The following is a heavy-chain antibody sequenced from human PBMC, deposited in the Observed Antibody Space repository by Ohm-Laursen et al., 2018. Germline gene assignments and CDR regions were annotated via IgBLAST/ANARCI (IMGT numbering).Heavy chain of an antibody. CDR3: AKQGLSGDSCYSEVGAVAGPGCF. CDR2: ISPIGGYI. J-gene: IGHJ4*02. Sequence: SLRLSCAASGFSFSRNAMTWVRQAPGKGLEWVSSISPIGGYIYYGGPVKGRFTVSRDNSKNTVYLQMNSLRGEDTAVYYCAKQGLSGDSCYSEVGAVAGPGCFWGRGTLVTVSS. V-gene: IGHV3-23*01. CDR1: GFSFSRNA. D-gene: IGHD6-19*01.